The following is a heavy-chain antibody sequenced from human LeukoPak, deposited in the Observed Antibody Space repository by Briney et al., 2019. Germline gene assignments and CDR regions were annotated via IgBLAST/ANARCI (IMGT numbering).Heavy chain of an antibody. J-gene: IGHJ4*02. D-gene: IGHD2-15*01. CDR1: GYTFASYD. CDR2: MNPTSANT. Sequence: ASVKVSCKASGYTFASYDINWVRQATGQGLEWMGWMNPTSANTGYAQRFQGRVTMTRNASISTAYMELSSLTSEDTAVYYCAKRRYCSGDRCHPTRNVVEYDFDYWGQGTLVTVSS. CDR3: AKRRYCSGDRCHPTRNVVEYDFDY. V-gene: IGHV1-8*01.